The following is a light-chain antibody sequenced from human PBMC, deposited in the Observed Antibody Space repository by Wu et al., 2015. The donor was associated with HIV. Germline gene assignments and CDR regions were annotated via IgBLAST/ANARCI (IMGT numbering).Light chain of an antibody. Sequence: DIQMTQSPSTLSASEGDKVTITCRASQSIGTSLAWYQQKPGKGPQLLIYKASNLQSGVPSRFSGSGSGTEFTLTISSLQPDDLGTYYCHHYNSNSQMFGQGTKVDVK. V-gene: IGKV1-5*03. J-gene: IGKJ1*01. CDR2: KAS. CDR3: HHYNSNSQM. CDR1: QSIGTS.